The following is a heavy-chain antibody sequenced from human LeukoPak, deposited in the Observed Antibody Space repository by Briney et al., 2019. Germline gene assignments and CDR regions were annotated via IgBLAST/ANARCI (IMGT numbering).Heavy chain of an antibody. CDR3: ARDKGGAAAGRPIFGY. V-gene: IGHV3-7*01. D-gene: IGHD6-13*01. CDR1: GFTFSNAW. J-gene: IGHJ4*02. CDR2: IKQDGSDK. Sequence: GSLRLSCAASGFTFSNAWMSWVRQAPGKGLEWVANIKQDGSDKNYVDSVKGRFTISRDNAKNSVFLQMNSLRAEDTAVYYCARDKGGAAAGRPIFGYWGQGTLVTVSS.